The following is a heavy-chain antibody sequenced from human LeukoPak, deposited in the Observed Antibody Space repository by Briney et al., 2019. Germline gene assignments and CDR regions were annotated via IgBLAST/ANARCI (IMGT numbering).Heavy chain of an antibody. CDR3: VRGFDGYFGFDL. D-gene: IGHD5-24*01. Sequence: GGSLRLSCAASGFTFSNVWMSWVRLAPGKGLEWVANINQDGSETFYVDSVKGRFTISRDNGKNSMFVQMDSLRAEDTAVYYCVRGFDGYFGFDLWGQGTMVTVSS. V-gene: IGHV3-7*05. J-gene: IGHJ3*01. CDR1: GFTFSNVW. CDR2: INQDGSET.